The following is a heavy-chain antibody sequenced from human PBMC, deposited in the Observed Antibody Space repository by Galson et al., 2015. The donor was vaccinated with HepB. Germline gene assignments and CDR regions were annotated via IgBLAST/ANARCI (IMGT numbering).Heavy chain of an antibody. CDR3: FSRQSDY. Sequence: LRLSCAASGLTFSSHWMTWVRQAPGKGLEWVANIKPEGIEKFYVDSVKGRFTISRDNAKNSLYLQMSSLRAEDTAVYYCFSRQSDYWGQGTLVTVSS. D-gene: IGHD6-19*01. J-gene: IGHJ4*02. CDR2: IKPEGIEK. V-gene: IGHV3-7*03. CDR1: GLTFSSHW.